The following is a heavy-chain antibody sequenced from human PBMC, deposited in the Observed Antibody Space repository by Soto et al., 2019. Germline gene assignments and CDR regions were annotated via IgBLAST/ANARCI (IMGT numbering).Heavy chain of an antibody. CDR1: GFTVSSNY. V-gene: IGHV3-66*04. D-gene: IGHD3-3*01. CDR3: ASQTTTIFGVVIPYYYDYGVDD. CDR2: IYSGGST. Sequence: GGSLRLSCAASGFTVSSNYVSWVRQAPGKGLEWVSVIYSGGSTYYADSVKGRFTISRDNSKNTLYLQMNSLRAEDTAVYYCASQTTTIFGVVIPYYYDYGVDDGGQGTTVTVSS. J-gene: IGHJ6*01.